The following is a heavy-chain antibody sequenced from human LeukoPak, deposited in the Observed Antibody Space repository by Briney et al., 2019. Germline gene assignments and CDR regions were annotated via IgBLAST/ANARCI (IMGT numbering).Heavy chain of an antibody. CDR3: AKGSFYYDSSGYYY. J-gene: IGHJ4*02. CDR1: GFTFSSYA. V-gene: IGHV3-23*01. CDR2: ISGSGGST. D-gene: IGHD3-22*01. Sequence: QTGGSLRLSCAASGFTFSSYAMSWVRQAPGKGLEWVSAISGSGGSTYYADSVKGRFTISRDNSKNTLYLQMNSLRAEDTAVYYCAKGSFYYDSSGYYYWGQGTLVTVSS.